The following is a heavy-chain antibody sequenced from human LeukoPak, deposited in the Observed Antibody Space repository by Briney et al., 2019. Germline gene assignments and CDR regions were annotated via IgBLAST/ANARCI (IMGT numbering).Heavy chain of an antibody. CDR3: ARDRDFTGYCTNGVCFFDY. CDR1: GGSFSGYY. CDR2: INHSGST. D-gene: IGHD2-8*01. J-gene: IGHJ4*02. Sequence: PSETLSLTCAVYGGSFSGYYWSWIRQPLGKGLEWIGEINHSGSTNYNPSLKSRVTISVDTSKNQFSLKPSSVTAADTAVYYCARDRDFTGYCTNGVCFFDYWGQGTLVTVSS. V-gene: IGHV4-34*01.